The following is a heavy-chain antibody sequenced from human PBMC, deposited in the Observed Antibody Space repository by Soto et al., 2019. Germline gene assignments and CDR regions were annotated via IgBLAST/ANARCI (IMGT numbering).Heavy chain of an antibody. CDR2: IYHSGST. Sequence: KTSETLSLTCALSGYSISSGCYWGCIRQPPGKGLEWIGSIYHSGSTYYNPSLKSRVTISVDTSKNQFSLKLSSVNASDTAVYYFARDREMTRWFDPWGQETLVTVSS. J-gene: IGHJ5*01. D-gene: IGHD3-10*01. V-gene: IGHV4-38-2*02. CDR3: ARDREMTRWFDP. CDR1: GYSISSGCY.